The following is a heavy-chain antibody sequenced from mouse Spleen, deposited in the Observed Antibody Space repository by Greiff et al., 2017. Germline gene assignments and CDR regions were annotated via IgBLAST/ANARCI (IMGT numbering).Heavy chain of an antibody. D-gene: IGHD2-14*01. V-gene: IGHV1-82*01. Sequence: QVQLQQSGPELVKPGASVKISCKASGYAFSSSWMNWVKQRPGKGLEWIGRIYPGDGDTNYNGKFKGKDTLTADKSASTAYMQLSSLKSEESAVDFCARGDRYGGRPVFAYWGQGTLVTVSA. J-gene: IGHJ3*01. CDR2: IYPGDGDT. CDR3: ARGDRYGGRPVFAY. CDR1: GYAFSSSW.